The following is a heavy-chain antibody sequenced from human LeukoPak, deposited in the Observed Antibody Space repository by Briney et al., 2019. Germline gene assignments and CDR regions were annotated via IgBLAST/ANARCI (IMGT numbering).Heavy chain of an antibody. CDR2: IYYSGST. J-gene: IGHJ4*02. Sequence: SETLSLTCTVSGGSISSYYWSWIRQPPGKGLEWIGYIYYSGSTNYNPSLKSRVTISVDTSKNQFSLKLSSVTAADAAVYYCARAGYYYDSSPHRLDYWGQGTLVTVSS. D-gene: IGHD3-22*01. V-gene: IGHV4-59*01. CDR1: GGSISSYY. CDR3: ARAGYYYDSSPHRLDY.